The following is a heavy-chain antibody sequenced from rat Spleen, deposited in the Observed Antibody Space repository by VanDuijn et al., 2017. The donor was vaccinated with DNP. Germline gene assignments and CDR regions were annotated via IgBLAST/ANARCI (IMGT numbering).Heavy chain of an antibody. V-gene: IGHV3-3*01. CDR2: INGAGST. J-gene: IGHJ2*01. CDR3: AIQLGVFDY. Sequence: EVQLQESGPGLVKPSQSLSLTCSVTGYSITSGFRWTWIRKIPGEKLEWMGKINGAGSTDYNPSLKSRISITRDISKNQFFLQVNSVTPEDSATYYCAIQLGVFDYWGQGIMVTVSS. CDR1: GYSITSGFR. D-gene: IGHD5-1*01.